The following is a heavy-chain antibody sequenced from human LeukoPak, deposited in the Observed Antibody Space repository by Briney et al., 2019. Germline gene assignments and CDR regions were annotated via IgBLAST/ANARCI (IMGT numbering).Heavy chain of an antibody. J-gene: IGHJ6*03. CDR1: GGTFSSYA. Sequence: ASVKVSCKASGGTFSSYAISWVRQAPGQGLEWMGGIIPIFGTANYAQKFQGRVTITADESTSTAYMELSSLRSEDTAVYYCARLVVPAANLNYYYYTDVWGKGTTVTVSS. CDR2: IIPIFGTA. CDR3: ARLVVPAANLNYYYYTDV. V-gene: IGHV1-69*01. D-gene: IGHD2-2*01.